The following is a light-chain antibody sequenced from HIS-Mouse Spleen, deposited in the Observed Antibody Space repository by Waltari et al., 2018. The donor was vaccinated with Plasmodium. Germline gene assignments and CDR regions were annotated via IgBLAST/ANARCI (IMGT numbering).Light chain of an antibody. J-gene: IGKJ3*01. CDR3: QQYNNWPFT. Sequence: IVMTQSPATLSVSPGERATLSCRASQSVSSNLAWYQQKPGQAPRLLIYGASTRATGIPARFSGSGSGTEFTLTISSMKSEDFAVYYCQQYNNWPFTFGAGTKVDIK. V-gene: IGKV3-15*01. CDR2: GAS. CDR1: QSVSSN.